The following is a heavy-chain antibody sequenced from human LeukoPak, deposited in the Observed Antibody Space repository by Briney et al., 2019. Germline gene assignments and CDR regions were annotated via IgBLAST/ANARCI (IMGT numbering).Heavy chain of an antibody. J-gene: IGHJ4*02. CDR1: GFSFSSYW. D-gene: IGHD2/OR15-2a*01. V-gene: IGHV3-74*03. CDR3: ARVSFCPRCHFDY. CDR2: ISPDGSSA. Sequence: GGSLRLSCAASGFSFSSYWMHWVRQAPGKGLVWVARISPDGSSALSADSVRGRFTISRDNADNTLYLQLNSLRDEDTAVYYCARVSFCPRCHFDYWGQGTLVTVSS.